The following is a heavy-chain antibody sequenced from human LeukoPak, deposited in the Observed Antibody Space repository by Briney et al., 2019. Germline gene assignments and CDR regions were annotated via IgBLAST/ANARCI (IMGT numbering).Heavy chain of an antibody. CDR1: GYTFTGYY. CDR3: ARAYYYDSSGQPTGFDY. CDR2: INPNSGGT. V-gene: IGHV1-2*02. Sequence: ASVKVSCKASGYTFTGYYMHWVRQAPGQGLEWMGWINPNSGGTNCAQKFQGRVTMTRDTSISTAYMELSRLRSDDTAVYYCARAYYYDSSGQPTGFDYWGQGTLVTVSS. J-gene: IGHJ4*02. D-gene: IGHD3-22*01.